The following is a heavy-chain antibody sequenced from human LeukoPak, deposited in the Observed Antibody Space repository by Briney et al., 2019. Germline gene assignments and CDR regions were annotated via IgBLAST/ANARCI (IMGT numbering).Heavy chain of an antibody. D-gene: IGHD3-22*01. J-gene: IGHJ4*02. CDR1: GFTVSSNY. CDR2: IYSGGST. Sequence: PGGSLRLSCAAAGFTVSSNYMSWVRQAPGKGLERVSVIYSGGSTYYADSVKGRFTISRDNSKNTLYLQMNSLRAEDTAVYYCAKASAMIVVVSKHFDYWGQGTLVTVSS. V-gene: IGHV3-53*01. CDR3: AKASAMIVVVSKHFDY.